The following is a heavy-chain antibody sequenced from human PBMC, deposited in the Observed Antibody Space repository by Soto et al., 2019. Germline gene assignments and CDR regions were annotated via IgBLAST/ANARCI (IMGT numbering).Heavy chain of an antibody. CDR3: ARLLVGATQPAGTYYFDY. CDR1: GFTFSSYA. Sequence: QVQLVESGGGVVQPGRSLRLSCAASGFTFSSYAMHWVRQAPGKGLEWVAVISYDGSNKYYADSVKGRFTISRDNSKNTLYLQMHSLRAEDTAVYYCARLLVGATQPAGTYYFDYWGQGTLVTVAS. CDR2: ISYDGSNK. D-gene: IGHD1-26*01. V-gene: IGHV3-30-3*01. J-gene: IGHJ4*02.